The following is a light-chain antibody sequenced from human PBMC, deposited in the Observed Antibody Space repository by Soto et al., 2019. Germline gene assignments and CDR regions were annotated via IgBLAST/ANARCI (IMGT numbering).Light chain of an antibody. CDR3: QQYNNWPLT. CDR1: QTLKSYS. CDR2: GTS. V-gene: IGKV3D-20*02. Sequence: VLTQSPGTLSLSPGERATLSCGASQTLKSYSLAWYQQKAGQAPRLLIYGTSTRATGIPDRFSGSGSGTDFALTITSLQSEDFAVYWCQQYNNWPLTFGPGTRLEIK. J-gene: IGKJ5*01.